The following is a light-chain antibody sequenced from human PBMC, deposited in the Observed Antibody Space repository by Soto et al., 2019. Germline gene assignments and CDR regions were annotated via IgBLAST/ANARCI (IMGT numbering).Light chain of an antibody. CDR1: SSDVGGYNY. V-gene: IGLV2-14*01. Sequence: QSALTQPASVSGSPGQSITLSCTGTSSDVGGYNYVSWYQQHPGEAPKLMIYEVSNRPSGVSNRFSGSKSGNTASLTISGLQAEDEADYYCSSYTSSSTLDVVFGGGAKLTVL. J-gene: IGLJ2*01. CDR3: SSYTSSSTLDVV. CDR2: EVS.